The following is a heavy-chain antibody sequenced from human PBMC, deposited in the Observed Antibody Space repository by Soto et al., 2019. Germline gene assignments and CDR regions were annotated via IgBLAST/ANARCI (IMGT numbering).Heavy chain of an antibody. CDR2: IYYSGST. J-gene: IGHJ3*02. Sequence: SEPLSLTCAVSGGSISSYYWSWIRQPPGKGLEWIGYIYYSGSTNCNPSLKSRVTMSVDTSKNQFSLKLSSVTAADAAVYYCAGSYHASGLSAFDIWGQGTMVTVSS. CDR1: GGSISSYY. CDR3: AGSYHASGLSAFDI. D-gene: IGHD3-10*01. V-gene: IGHV4-59*08.